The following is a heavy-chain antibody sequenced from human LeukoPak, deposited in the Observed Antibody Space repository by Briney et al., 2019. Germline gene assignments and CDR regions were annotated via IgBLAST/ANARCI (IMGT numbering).Heavy chain of an antibody. Sequence: GRSLRLSCAASGFTFNSYGMHWVRQAPGKGLEWVAVIWSDGSYKYYADSVQGRFTISRDNSKNTLYLQMNSLRAEDTAVYYCARGGSSPTANYFDYWGQGTPVTVSS. CDR1: GFTFNSYG. D-gene: IGHD6-13*01. J-gene: IGHJ4*02. CDR3: ARGGSSPTANYFDY. CDR2: IWSDGSYK. V-gene: IGHV3-33*01.